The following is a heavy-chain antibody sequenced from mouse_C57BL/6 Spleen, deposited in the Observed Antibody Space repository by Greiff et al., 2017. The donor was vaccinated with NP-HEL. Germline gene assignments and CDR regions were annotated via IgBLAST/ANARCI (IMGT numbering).Heavy chain of an antibody. CDR3: ARSRTGEGPFDY. CDR2: IYPGDGDT. V-gene: IGHV1-82*01. Sequence: QVQLQQSGPELVKPGASVKISCKASGYAFSSSWMNWVKQRPGKGLEWIGRIYPGDGDTNYKGKFKGKATLTADKSSSTAYMQLSSLTSEDSAVYFCARSRTGEGPFDYWGQGTTLTVSS. J-gene: IGHJ2*01. D-gene: IGHD3-1*01. CDR1: GYAFSSSW.